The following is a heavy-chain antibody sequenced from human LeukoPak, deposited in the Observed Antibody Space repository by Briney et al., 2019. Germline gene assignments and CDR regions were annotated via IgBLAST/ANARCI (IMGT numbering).Heavy chain of an antibody. J-gene: IGHJ4*02. V-gene: IGHV4-39*07. CDR1: DDSICISGYY. Sequence: SETLSLTCTVSDDSICISGYYWGWIRQPPGKGLEWIGSIYGESTYYNPALKRRVTILRDPPKNQFSLKVRSLTSADMAVYFCARDSSGWFEAAFDNWGQGTLVTVSS. CDR2: IYGEST. CDR3: ARDSSGWFEAAFDN. D-gene: IGHD6-19*01.